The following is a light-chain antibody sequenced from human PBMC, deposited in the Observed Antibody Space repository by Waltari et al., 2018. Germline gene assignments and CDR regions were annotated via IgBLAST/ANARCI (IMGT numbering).Light chain of an antibody. CDR2: GAS. CDR1: QSVRSNY. J-gene: IGKJ5*01. Sequence: EIVLMQSPGTLSLSPGERATLSCRASQSVRSNYLAWYQQKPGQAPRLLIYGASSRATGIPDRFSGSGSGTDFTLTISRLEPEDFAVYYCQHYDSSLITFGQGTRLEIK. V-gene: IGKV3-20*01. CDR3: QHYDSSLIT.